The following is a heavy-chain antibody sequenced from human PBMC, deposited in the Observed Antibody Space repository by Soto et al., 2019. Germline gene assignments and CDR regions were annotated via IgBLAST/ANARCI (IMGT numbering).Heavy chain of an antibody. CDR1: GDSMSSSDYY. V-gene: IGHV4-39*01. CDR3: ARRTVNIRTFYSGLKTHCFDY. D-gene: IGHD6-19*01. CDR2: IYYSGST. Sequence: PSETLSLTCAVSGDSMSSSDYYWGWIRQPPGKGLEWFGGIYYSGSTYYNPSLQSRVAISVDTSKNQFSLKLKSVTAADTAIYYCARRTVNIRTFYSGLKTHCFDYWGQGAPVTVSS. J-gene: IGHJ4*02.